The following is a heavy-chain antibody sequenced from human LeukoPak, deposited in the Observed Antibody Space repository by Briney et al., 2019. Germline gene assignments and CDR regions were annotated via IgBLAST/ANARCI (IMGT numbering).Heavy chain of an antibody. Sequence: GGSLRLSCAASGFAVGSNFMIWVRQAPGKGLEWVSILYSGGSTYYADSAKDRFTISRDDSQNTLYLQMNSLRAEDTAIYYCAKDLTLAAPSTWGQGTLVTVSS. CDR1: GFAVGSNF. V-gene: IGHV3-66*01. J-gene: IGHJ5*02. D-gene: IGHD2-8*02. CDR3: AKDLTLAAPST. CDR2: LYSGGST.